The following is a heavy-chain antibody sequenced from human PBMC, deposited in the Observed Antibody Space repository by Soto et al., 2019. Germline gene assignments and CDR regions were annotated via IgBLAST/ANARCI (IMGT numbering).Heavy chain of an antibody. Sequence: PGGSLRLSCAASGFTFSSYGMHWVRQAPGKGLEWVAVISYDGSNKYYADSVKGRFTISRDNSKNTLYLQMNSLRAEDTAVYYCAKDHGYFDWLPSFDCWGQGTLVTVSS. V-gene: IGHV3-30*18. D-gene: IGHD3-9*01. CDR3: AKDHGYFDWLPSFDC. CDR2: ISYDGSNK. J-gene: IGHJ4*02. CDR1: GFTFSSYG.